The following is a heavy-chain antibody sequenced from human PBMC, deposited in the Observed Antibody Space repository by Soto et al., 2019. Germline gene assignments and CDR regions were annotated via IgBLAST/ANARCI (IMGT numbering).Heavy chain of an antibody. J-gene: IGHJ6*02. V-gene: IGHV4-39*01. Sequence: SETLSLTCTVSGGSISSSSYYWGWIRQPPGKGLEWIGSIYYSGSTYYNPSLKSRVTLSVDTSKNQFSVRLNSVTASDTAVYYCAPLSVPLSGPYGIHVWGQGTTVTVSS. CDR2: IYYSGST. CDR1: GGSISSSSYY. D-gene: IGHD2-15*01. CDR3: APLSVPLSGPYGIHV.